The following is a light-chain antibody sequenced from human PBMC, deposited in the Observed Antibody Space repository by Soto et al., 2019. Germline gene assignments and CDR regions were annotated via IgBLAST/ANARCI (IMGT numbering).Light chain of an antibody. Sequence: EIVLTHSPATLSLSPGEIATLSCRASQSVSRYLAWYQQKPGQAPRLLIYGASTRATGIPARFSGSGSGTEFTLTISSLQSEDFAVYYCQQYNNWPPLTFGGGTKVDIK. CDR2: GAS. CDR3: QQYNNWPPLT. J-gene: IGKJ4*01. CDR1: QSVSRY. V-gene: IGKV3-15*01.